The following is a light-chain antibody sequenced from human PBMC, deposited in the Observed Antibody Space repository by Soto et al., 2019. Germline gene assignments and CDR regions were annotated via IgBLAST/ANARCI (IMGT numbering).Light chain of an antibody. Sequence: DIQMTQSPSSLSASVGDRVTITCRASQGIRNYLAWYQQKSGKVPKLLIYAASTLQSGVPSRFSGSGSGTDFTLTISSLQPEDVATDYCQKYNSSPLTFGPGTKVDIK. J-gene: IGKJ3*01. CDR3: QKYNSSPLT. CDR2: AAS. CDR1: QGIRNY. V-gene: IGKV1-27*01.